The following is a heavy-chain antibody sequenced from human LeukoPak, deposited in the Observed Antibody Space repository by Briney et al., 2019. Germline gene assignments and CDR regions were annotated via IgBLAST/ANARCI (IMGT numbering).Heavy chain of an antibody. CDR3: ARENGGNSY. CDR1: GYSISSGYY. V-gene: IGHV4-38-2*02. CDR2: IYHSGST. Sequence: SETLSLTCTVSGYSISSGYYWGWIRQPPGKGLEWIGSIYHSGSTYYNPSLKSRVTISVDTSKNQFSLKLSSVTAADTAVYYCARENGGNSYWGQGTLVTVSS. J-gene: IGHJ4*02. D-gene: IGHD4-23*01.